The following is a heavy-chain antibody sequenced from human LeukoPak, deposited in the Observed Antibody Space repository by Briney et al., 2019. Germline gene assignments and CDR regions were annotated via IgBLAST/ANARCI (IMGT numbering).Heavy chain of an antibody. CDR3: ARARDGYNYLGY. J-gene: IGHJ4*02. V-gene: IGHV4-38-2*02. CDR2: NYHSGST. CDR1: GYSISSGYY. D-gene: IGHD5-24*01. Sequence: SETLSLTCTVSGYSISSGYYWGWIRQPPGKGLEWIGSNYHSGSTYYNPSLKSRVTISVDTSKNQFSLKLRSVTAADTAVYCCARARDGYNYLGYWGQGTLVTVSS.